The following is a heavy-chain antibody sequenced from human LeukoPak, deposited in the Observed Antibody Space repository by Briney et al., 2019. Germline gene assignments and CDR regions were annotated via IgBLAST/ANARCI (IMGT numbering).Heavy chain of an antibody. CDR3: ARDLRGEGIIDY. J-gene: IGHJ4*02. V-gene: IGHV3-30-3*01. D-gene: IGHD3-16*01. CDR1: GFTFTSYA. Sequence: GRSLRLSCAASGFTFTSYAMHWVRQAPGKGLEWVAVISYDGSNKYYADSVKGRFTISRDNSKNTLYLQMNSLRTEDTAVYSCARDLRGEGIIDYWGQGTLVTVSS. CDR2: ISYDGSNK.